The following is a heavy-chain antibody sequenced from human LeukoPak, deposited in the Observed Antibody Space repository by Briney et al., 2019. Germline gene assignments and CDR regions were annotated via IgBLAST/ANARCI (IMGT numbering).Heavy chain of an antibody. CDR1: GGSFSGYY. J-gene: IGHJ4*02. CDR3: ARGRIAVAGKTFDY. D-gene: IGHD6-19*01. CDR2: INHSGST. V-gene: IGHV4-34*01. Sequence: SETLSLTCAVYGGSFSGYYWSWIRQPPGKGLEGIGEINHSGSTNYNPSLKSRVTISVDTSKNQFSLKLSSVTAADTAVYYCARGRIAVAGKTFDYWGQGTLVTVSS.